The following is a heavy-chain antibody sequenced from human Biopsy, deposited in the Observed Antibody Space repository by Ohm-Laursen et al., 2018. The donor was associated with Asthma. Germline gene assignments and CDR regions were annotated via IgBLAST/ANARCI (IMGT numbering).Heavy chain of an antibody. V-gene: IGHV3-7*05. J-gene: IGHJ4*02. CDR2: IKEDGSEK. CDR3: ARDVDLRSVY. D-gene: IGHD2-15*01. CDR1: GFTFSTSC. Sequence: GSLRLSCAASGFTFSTSCMTWVRQAPGKGLEWVANIKEDGSEKNYVDSVKGRFTIFRDNGKNSLYLQMNSLRAEDTAVYYCARDVDLRSVYWGQGTLVTVSS.